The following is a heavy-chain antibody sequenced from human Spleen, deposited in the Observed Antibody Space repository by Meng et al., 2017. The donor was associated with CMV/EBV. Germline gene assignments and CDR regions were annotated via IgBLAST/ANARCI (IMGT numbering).Heavy chain of an antibody. CDR1: GFTFSSYA. CDR3: ARVRYFDY. V-gene: IGHV3-66*02. CDR2: IYSGGST. Sequence: GESLKISCAASGFTFSSYAMSWVRQAPGKGLEWVSVIYSGGSTYYADSVKGRFTISRDNSKNTLYLQMNSLRAEDTAVYYCARVRYFDYWGQGTLVTVSS. J-gene: IGHJ4*02.